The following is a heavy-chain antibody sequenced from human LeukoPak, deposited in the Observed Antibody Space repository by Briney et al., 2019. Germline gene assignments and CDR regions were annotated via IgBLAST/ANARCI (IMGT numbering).Heavy chain of an antibody. V-gene: IGHV1-2*02. D-gene: IGHD3-16*01. J-gene: IGHJ5*02. CDR3: ARFRLNLNWLGP. CDR2: INPNSGGT. CDR1: GYTFTGYY. Sequence: ASVKVSCKASGYTFTGYYMHWVRQAPGQGLEWMGWINPNSGGTNYAQKLQGRVTMTRDTSISTAYMELSRLRSDDTAVYYSARFRLNLNWLGPWGQGTLVTVSS.